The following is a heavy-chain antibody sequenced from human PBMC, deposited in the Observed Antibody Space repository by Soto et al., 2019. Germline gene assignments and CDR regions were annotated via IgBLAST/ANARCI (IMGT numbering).Heavy chain of an antibody. D-gene: IGHD1-26*01. J-gene: IGHJ3*01. CDR1: GFTFSNYA. Sequence: VHLLESGGGLVQPGGSLRLSCEASGFTFSNYAMAWVRQTPGEGPEWVSTIGGGDDIFYAESVQGRFIISRDDSRSTMYLQLDNLRVEDTAIYFCAKDSVSYNGIYDAFDVWGHATVVTVSS. CDR2: IGGGDDI. V-gene: IGHV3-23*01. CDR3: AKDSVSYNGIYDAFDV.